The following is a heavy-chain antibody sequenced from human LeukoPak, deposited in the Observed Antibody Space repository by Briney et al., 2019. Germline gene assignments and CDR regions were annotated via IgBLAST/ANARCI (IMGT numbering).Heavy chain of an antibody. CDR3: AKSPLGATYYMDV. CDR1: GFTFSSYA. Sequence: GGSLRLSCAASGFTFSSYAMSWIRQPPGKGLEWVSAISGSGGSTYYADSVKGRFTISRDNSKNTLYLQMNSLRAEDTAVYYCAKSPLGATYYMDVWGKGTTVTISS. J-gene: IGHJ6*03. CDR2: ISGSGGST. D-gene: IGHD3-16*01. V-gene: IGHV3-23*01.